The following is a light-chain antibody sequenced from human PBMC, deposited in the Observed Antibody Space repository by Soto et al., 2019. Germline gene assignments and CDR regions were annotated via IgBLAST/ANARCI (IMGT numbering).Light chain of an antibody. CDR1: QSVRTN. J-gene: IGKJ2*01. Sequence: EIVMTQSPATLSGSPGERATLSCRASQSVRTNLAWYQQKPGQPPRLLIYNSFIRATNVSAKFSGSGSGTDFTLTINSLQSEDFAVYFCQQYDNWPPYTFGQGTRLEI. CDR2: NSF. V-gene: IGKV3-15*01. CDR3: QQYDNWPPYT.